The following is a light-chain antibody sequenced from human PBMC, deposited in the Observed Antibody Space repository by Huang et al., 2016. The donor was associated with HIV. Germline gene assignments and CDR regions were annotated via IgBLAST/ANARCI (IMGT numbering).Light chain of an antibody. CDR3: QESDTWPRLT. Sequence: IVLTQSPASLSLSPGERATLSCRASQSVSHYLAWYQHKPGQPPRLLSYGASRRATDMPTRFNGTGSGTDFTLTISSLETEDSAVYYCQESDTWPRLTLGGGTKVEIK. CDR2: GAS. V-gene: IGKV3-11*01. CDR1: QSVSHY. J-gene: IGKJ4*01.